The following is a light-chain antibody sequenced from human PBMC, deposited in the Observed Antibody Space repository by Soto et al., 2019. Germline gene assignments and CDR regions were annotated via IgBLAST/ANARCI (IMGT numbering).Light chain of an antibody. CDR3: QSYDTSLRGWV. CDR1: SSNTGAGYD. CDR2: SNS. Sequence: QPVLTQPPSVSGAPGQRVTISCTGTSSNTGAGYDVHWYQQHPGTAPKYLIYSNSNRPSGVPDRFSGSKSGTSASLAISGLQAEDEADYFCQSYDTSLRGWVFGGGTKLTVL. V-gene: IGLV1-40*01. J-gene: IGLJ3*02.